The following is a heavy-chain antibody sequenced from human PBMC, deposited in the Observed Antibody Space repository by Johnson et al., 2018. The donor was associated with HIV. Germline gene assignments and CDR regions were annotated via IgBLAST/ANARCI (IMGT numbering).Heavy chain of an antibody. CDR1: GFTVSSNY. CDR2: INSDGSST. D-gene: IGHD4-17*01. CDR3: ARESTPWGGDYVGYSFDL. J-gene: IGHJ3*01. Sequence: MMLVESGGGLIQPGGSLRLSCAASGFTVSSNYMGWVRQAPGKGLEWVSRINSDGSSTTYADSVKGRFTISRDNAKNILYLQMNSLRAEDTAVYYCARESTPWGGDYVGYSFDLWGQGTTVTVTS. V-gene: IGHV3-74*01.